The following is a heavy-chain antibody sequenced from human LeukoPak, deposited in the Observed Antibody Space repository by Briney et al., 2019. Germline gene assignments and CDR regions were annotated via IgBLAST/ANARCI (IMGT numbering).Heavy chain of an antibody. V-gene: IGHV3-23*01. D-gene: IGHD2-21*02. Sequence: GGSLRLSCAASGFIFSNYAMTWVRQAPGKGLEWVSLISGSGGSTFYADSVKGRFTISRDNSKNTLYLQMNSLRAEDTAVYYCARDLWCGADCYGTFDIWGQGTMVSVSS. J-gene: IGHJ3*02. CDR3: ARDLWCGADCYGTFDI. CDR2: ISGSGGST. CDR1: GFIFSNYA.